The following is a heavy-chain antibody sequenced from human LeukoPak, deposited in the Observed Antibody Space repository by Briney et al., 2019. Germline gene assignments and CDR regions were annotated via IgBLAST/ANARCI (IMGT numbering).Heavy chain of an antibody. D-gene: IGHD5-18*01. CDR3: TRGGYNYDSPPGDPFDY. CDR2: IYYRGNT. Sequence: SETLSLTCTVSGGSISSYYWSWLRQPPGKGLEWIGYIYYRGNTNYNPSLKSRVTISVDMSKNQFSLKLSSVTAADTAAYYCTRGGYNYDSPPGDPFDYWGQRTLVTVSS. CDR1: GGSISSYY. V-gene: IGHV4-59*01. J-gene: IGHJ4*02.